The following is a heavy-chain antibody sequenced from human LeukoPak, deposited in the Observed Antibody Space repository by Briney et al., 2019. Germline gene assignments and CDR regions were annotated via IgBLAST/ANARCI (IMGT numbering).Heavy chain of an antibody. D-gene: IGHD6-19*01. CDR2: TYYRSKWYN. Sequence: SQTLSLTCAISGDSVSSNSAAWNWLRQSPSRGLEWLGSTYYRSKWYNDYAVSVKSRITINPDTSKNQFSLQLNSVTPEDTAVYYCARVASGWYGVEDAFDIWGQGTMVTVSS. J-gene: IGHJ3*02. V-gene: IGHV6-1*01. CDR3: ARVASGWYGVEDAFDI. CDR1: GDSVSSNSAA.